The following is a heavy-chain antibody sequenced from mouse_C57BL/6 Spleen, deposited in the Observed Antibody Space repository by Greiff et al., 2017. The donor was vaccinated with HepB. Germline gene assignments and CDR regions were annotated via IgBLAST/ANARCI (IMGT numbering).Heavy chain of an antibody. D-gene: IGHD2-12*01. CDR1: GFTFSSYA. CDR3: ARVPYYSSPYYYAMDY. Sequence: EVQRVESGGGLVKPGGSLKLSCAASGFTFSSYAMSWVRQTPEKRLEWVATISDGGSYTYYPDNVKGRFTISRDNAKNNLYLQMSHLKSEDTAMYYCARVPYYSSPYYYAMDYWGQGTSVTVSS. CDR2: ISDGGSYT. J-gene: IGHJ4*01. V-gene: IGHV5-4*01.